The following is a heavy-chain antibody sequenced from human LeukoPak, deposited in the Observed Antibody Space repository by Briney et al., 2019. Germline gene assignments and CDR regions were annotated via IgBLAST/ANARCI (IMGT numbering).Heavy chain of an antibody. J-gene: IGHJ4*02. CDR2: IRYDGSNK. D-gene: IGHD2-8*01. V-gene: IGHV3-30*02. CDR3: ASPPYYCTNGVCSYGGYYFDY. CDR1: GFTFSSYG. Sequence: PGGSLRLSCAASGFTFSSYGMHWVRQAPGKGLEWVAFIRYDGSNKYYADSVKGRFTISRDNSKNTLYLQMNSLRAEDTAVYYCASPPYYCTNGVCSYGGYYFDYWGQGTLVTVSS.